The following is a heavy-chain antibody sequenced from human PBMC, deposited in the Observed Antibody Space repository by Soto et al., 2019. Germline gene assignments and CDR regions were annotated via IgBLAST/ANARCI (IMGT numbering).Heavy chain of an antibody. J-gene: IGHJ4*02. V-gene: IGHV4-34*01. CDR3: ASRPHPYSSGWYWAQAFDY. CDR1: GGSFSGYY. CDR2: INHSGST. D-gene: IGHD6-19*01. Sequence: PSETLSLTCAVHGGSFSGYYWSWIRQPPGKGLEWIGEINHSGSTNYNPSLKSRVTISVDTSKNQFSLKLSSVTAADTAVYYCASRPHPYSSGWYWAQAFDYWGQGTLVTVSS.